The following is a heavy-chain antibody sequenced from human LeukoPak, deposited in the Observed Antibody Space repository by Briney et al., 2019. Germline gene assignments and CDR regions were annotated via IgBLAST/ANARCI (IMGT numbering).Heavy chain of an antibody. CDR1: GGSISSGSYY. D-gene: IGHD3-10*01. Sequence: PSETLSLTCTVSGGSISSGSYYWSWIRQPAGKGLEWIGRIYTSGSTNYNPSLKSRVTISVDTSKNQFSLKLSSVTAADTAVYYCARHAGHGSGSYYNHWGQGTLVTVSS. J-gene: IGHJ5*02. V-gene: IGHV4-61*02. CDR2: IYTSGST. CDR3: ARHAGHGSGSYYNH.